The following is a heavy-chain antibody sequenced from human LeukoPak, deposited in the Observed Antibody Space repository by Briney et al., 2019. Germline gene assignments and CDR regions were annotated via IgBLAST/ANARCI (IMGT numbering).Heavy chain of an antibody. D-gene: IGHD3-10*01. J-gene: IGHJ4*02. CDR3: AGAYCGSGETLDY. V-gene: IGHV1-69*04. CDR1: GGTFSSYA. CDR2: IIPILGIA. Sequence: VASVKVSCKASGGTFSSYAISWVRQAPGQGLEWMGRIIPILGIANYAQKFQGRVTITADKSTSAAYMELSSLRSEDTAVYYCAGAYCGSGETLDYWGQGTLVTVSS.